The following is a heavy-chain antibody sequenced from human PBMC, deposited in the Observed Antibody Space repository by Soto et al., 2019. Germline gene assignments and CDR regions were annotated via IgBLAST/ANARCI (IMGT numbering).Heavy chain of an antibody. CDR3: ARFSEKFAFDY. CDR1: GFTFSHYG. V-gene: IGHV3-33*08. CDR2: IWFDGSNE. J-gene: IGHJ4*02. Sequence: GGSLRLSCAASGFTFSHYGIHWVRQAPGKGLEWVTVIWFDGSNEFYADSVKGRFTISRDISKNTLYLQIHSLRAEDTAMYYCARFSEKFAFDYWGQGARVTVSS.